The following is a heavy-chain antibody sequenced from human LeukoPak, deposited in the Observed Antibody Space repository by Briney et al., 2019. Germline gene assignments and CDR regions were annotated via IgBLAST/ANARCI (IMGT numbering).Heavy chain of an antibody. CDR1: GGSISSYY. CDR2: IYYSGST. CDR3: ARSRLRYFDAAFDY. Sequence: SEALSLTYTVSGGSISSYYWSWIRQPPGKGLEWIGYIYYSGSTNYNPSLKSRVTISVDTSKNQFSLKLSSVTAADTAVYYCARSRLRYFDAAFDYWGQGTLVTVSS. D-gene: IGHD3-9*01. V-gene: IGHV4-59*01. J-gene: IGHJ4*02.